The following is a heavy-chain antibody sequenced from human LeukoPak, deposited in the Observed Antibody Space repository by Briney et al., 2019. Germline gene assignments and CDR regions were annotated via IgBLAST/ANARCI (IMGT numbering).Heavy chain of an antibody. J-gene: IGHJ4*02. CDR1: GYTFTSYY. V-gene: IGHV1-46*01. Sequence: GASVKVSCKASGYTFTSYYVHWVRQAPGQGLEWVAILNPSGSSTSYAQNFQGRVTMTSDTSTSTVYMELSSLRSEDTAVYYCARGGSGSYKYYFDYWGQGTLVTVSP. D-gene: IGHD1-26*01. CDR2: LNPSGSST. CDR3: ARGGSGSYKYYFDY.